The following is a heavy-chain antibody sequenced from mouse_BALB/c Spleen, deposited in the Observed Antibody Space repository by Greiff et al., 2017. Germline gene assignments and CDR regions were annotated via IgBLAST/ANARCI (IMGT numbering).Heavy chain of an antibody. CDR1: GFTFSDFY. V-gene: IGHV7-1*02. J-gene: IGHJ3*01. D-gene: IGHD2-14*01. Sequence: DVKLVESGGGLVQPGGSLRLSCATSGFTFSDFYMEWVRQPPGKRLEWIAASRNKANDYTTEYSASVKGRFIVSRDTSQSILYLQMNALRAEDTAIYYCARDGYYRYTSFAYWGQGTLVTVSA. CDR2: SRNKANDYTT. CDR3: ARDGYYRYTSFAY.